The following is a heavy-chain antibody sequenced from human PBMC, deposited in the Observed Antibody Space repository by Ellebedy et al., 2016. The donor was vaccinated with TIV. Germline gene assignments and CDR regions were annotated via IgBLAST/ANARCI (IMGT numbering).Heavy chain of an antibody. J-gene: IGHJ4*02. V-gene: IGHV3-23*01. CDR3: ATVSGKYYFDS. CDR2: ITSSGDRT. Sequence: GESLKISCATSGFTFSRNAMTWVRQAPGKGLEWVSSITSSGDRTNYADSVKGRFTISRDNFKSTLFLQMNTLTAEDTAVYYCATVSGKYYFDSWGQGTLVTVSS. CDR1: GFTFSRNA. D-gene: IGHD2-8*01.